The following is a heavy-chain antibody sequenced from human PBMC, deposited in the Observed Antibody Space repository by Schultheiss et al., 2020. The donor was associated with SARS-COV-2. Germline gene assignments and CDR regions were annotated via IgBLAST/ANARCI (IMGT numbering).Heavy chain of an antibody. CDR2: IYYSGST. Sequence: SETLSLTCTVSGGSISSSSYYWSWIRQPPGKGLEWIGYIYYSGSTNYNPSLKSRVTISVDTSKNQFSLKLSSVTAADTAVYYCARLGSSPASYYYYGMDVWGQGTTVTVSS. D-gene: IGHD6-13*01. CDR3: ARLGSSPASYYYYGMDV. V-gene: IGHV4-61*05. J-gene: IGHJ6*02. CDR1: GGSISSSSYY.